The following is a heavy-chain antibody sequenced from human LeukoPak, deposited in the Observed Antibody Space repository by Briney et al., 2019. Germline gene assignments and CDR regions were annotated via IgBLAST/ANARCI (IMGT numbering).Heavy chain of an antibody. J-gene: IGHJ4*02. CDR3: ARVPLAAAGTGGYYFDY. CDR2: IYTSGST. V-gene: IGHV4-61*02. CDR1: GGSISSGSYY. D-gene: IGHD6-13*01. Sequence: PSETLSLTYIVSGGSISSGSYYWSWIRQPAGKGLEWIGRIYTSGSTNYNPSLKSRVTISVDTSKNQFSLKLSSVTAADTAVYYCARVPLAAAGTGGYYFDYWGQGTPVTVSS.